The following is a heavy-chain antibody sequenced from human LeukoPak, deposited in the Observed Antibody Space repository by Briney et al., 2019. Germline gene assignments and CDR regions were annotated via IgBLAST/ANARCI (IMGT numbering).Heavy chain of an antibody. CDR3: AKDPTHFRVWDDYDNTRLNY. Sequence: GGSLRLSCAGSGFSFSSYGMHWVRQAPGKGLEWVAFTRYDGNNKYYADSVKGRFTISRDNSKNTVYLQMNSLRAEDTAVYYCAKDPTHFRVWDDYDNTRLNYWGQGTLVTVSS. J-gene: IGHJ4*02. D-gene: IGHD3-22*01. CDR2: TRYDGNNK. CDR1: GFSFSSYG. V-gene: IGHV3-30*02.